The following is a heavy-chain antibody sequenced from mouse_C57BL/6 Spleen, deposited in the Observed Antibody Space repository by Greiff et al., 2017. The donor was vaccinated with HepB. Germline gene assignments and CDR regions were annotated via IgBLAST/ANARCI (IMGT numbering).Heavy chain of an antibody. D-gene: IGHD1-1*01. CDR3: ARERGPNYYGQDY. V-gene: IGHV5-4*01. J-gene: IGHJ2*01. CDR2: ISDGGSYT. CDR1: GFTFSSYA. Sequence: DVQLQESGGGLVKPGGSLKLSCAASGFTFSSYAMSWVRQTPEKRLEWVATISDGGSYTYYPDNVKGRFTISRDNAKNNLYLQMSHLKSEDTAMYYCARERGPNYYGQDYWGQGTTLTVSS.